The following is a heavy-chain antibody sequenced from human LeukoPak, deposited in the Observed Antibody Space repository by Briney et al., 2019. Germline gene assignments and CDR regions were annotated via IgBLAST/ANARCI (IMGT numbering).Heavy chain of an antibody. CDR2: IRGSVGTT. CDR3: AKDSSSRYYYYGMDV. V-gene: IGHV3-23*01. CDR1: GFTFSTYA. D-gene: IGHD6-6*01. J-gene: IGHJ6*02. Sequence: GGSLRLSCAASGFTFSTYAMSWVRQAPGKGLEWVSTIRGSVGTTYYADSVKGRFTISRDNSKNTLYLQMNSLRAEDTAVYYCAKDSSSRYYYYGMDVWGQGTTVTVSS.